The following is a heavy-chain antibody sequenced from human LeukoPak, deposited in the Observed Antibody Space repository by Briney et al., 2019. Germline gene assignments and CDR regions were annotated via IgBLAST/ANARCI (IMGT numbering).Heavy chain of an antibody. V-gene: IGHV1-18*04. CDR1: GYTFTSYG. CDR2: ISAYNGNT. Sequence: ASVKVSCKASGYTFTSYGISWVRQAPGRGLEWMGWISAYNGNTNYAQKLQGRVTMTTDTSTSTAYMELRSLRSDDTAVYYCARDLGYDFSNYYGMDVWGKGTTVTVSS. J-gene: IGHJ6*04. D-gene: IGHD3-3*01. CDR3: ARDLGYDFSNYYGMDV.